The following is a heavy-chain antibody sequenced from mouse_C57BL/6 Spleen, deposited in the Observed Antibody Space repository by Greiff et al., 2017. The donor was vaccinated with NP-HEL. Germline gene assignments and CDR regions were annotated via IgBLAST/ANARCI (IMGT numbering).Heavy chain of an antibody. CDR2: ISYDGSN. Sequence: EVHLVESGPGLVKPSQSLSLTCSVTGYSITSGYYWNWIRQFPGNKLEWMGYISYDGSNNYNPSLKNRISITRDTSKNQFFLKLNSVTTEDTATYYCAREWEGLDYWGQGTTLTVSS. V-gene: IGHV3-6*01. CDR1: GYSITSGYY. CDR3: AREWEGLDY. J-gene: IGHJ2*01. D-gene: IGHD4-1*01.